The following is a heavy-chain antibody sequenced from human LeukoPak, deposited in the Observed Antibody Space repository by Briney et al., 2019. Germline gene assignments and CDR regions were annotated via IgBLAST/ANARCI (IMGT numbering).Heavy chain of an antibody. J-gene: IGHJ6*02. Sequence: SETLSLTCTLSGDSINSGGYCWNWFRQLPGKGLEWIGNIYYSGNTYYNPSLMSRVTISVDTSKNQFSLKLSSVTAADTAVYYCARHVRTTTNLNYYGMDVWGQGTTVTVSS. V-gene: IGHV4-39*01. CDR3: ARHVRTTTNLNYYGMDV. CDR2: IYYSGNT. CDR1: GDSINSGGYC. D-gene: IGHD1-7*01.